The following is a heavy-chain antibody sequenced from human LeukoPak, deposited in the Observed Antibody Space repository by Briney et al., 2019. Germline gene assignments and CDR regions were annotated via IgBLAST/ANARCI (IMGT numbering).Heavy chain of an antibody. Sequence: SETLSLTCTVSGGSISSYYWSWIRQPPGKGLEWIGYIYYSGSTNYNPSLKSRVTISVDRSKNQFTLKLSSVTAADTAIYYCARAGAWQIDPWGQGTLVTVSS. D-gene: IGHD3-10*01. CDR2: IYYSGST. CDR1: GGSISSYY. V-gene: IGHV4-59*01. CDR3: ARAGAWQIDP. J-gene: IGHJ5*02.